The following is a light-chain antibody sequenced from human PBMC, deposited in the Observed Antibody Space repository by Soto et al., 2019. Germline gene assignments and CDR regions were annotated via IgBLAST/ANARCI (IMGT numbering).Light chain of an antibody. CDR1: QSVISSF. V-gene: IGKV3-20*01. J-gene: IGKJ4*01. CDR2: GAS. CDR3: QQFSSYPLT. Sequence: EIVLTQSPGTLSLSPGERATLSCRASQSVISSFLAWYQQKPGQAPRLLIYGASGRAAGIPDRLSGSGSGTDFTLSISRLEPEDFAVYYCQQFSSYPLTFGGGTKVDIK.